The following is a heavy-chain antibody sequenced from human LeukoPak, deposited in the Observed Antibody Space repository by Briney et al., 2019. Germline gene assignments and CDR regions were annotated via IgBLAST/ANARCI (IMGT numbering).Heavy chain of an antibody. J-gene: IGHJ4*02. Sequence: SETLSLTCSVSGGSIESYYWGWIRQPPGKGLEFIGYIAASGTTKHNPSLKSRVTLSMDTSKNQFSLKLRSVTAADTAVYFCARFPYFEGFDYWGQGTQVIVSP. CDR2: IAASGTT. V-gene: IGHV4-4*08. CDR3: ARFPYFEGFDY. CDR1: GGSIESYY. D-gene: IGHD3-9*01.